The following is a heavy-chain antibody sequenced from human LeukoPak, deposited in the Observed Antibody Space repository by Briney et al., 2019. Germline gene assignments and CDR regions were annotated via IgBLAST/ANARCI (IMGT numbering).Heavy chain of an antibody. CDR2: IYNSGNT. J-gene: IGHJ5*02. D-gene: IGHD2-21*02. CDR1: GGSISLHY. Sequence: SETLSLTCTIPGGSISLHYWSWIRQPPGKGLEWIGYIYNSGNTYYNPSLKSRVTISVDTSNNQFSLKLTSVTAADTAVYFCARVLAFCVGDCYSRWFDPWGQGTLVTVSP. V-gene: IGHV4-30-4*01. CDR3: ARVLAFCVGDCYSRWFDP.